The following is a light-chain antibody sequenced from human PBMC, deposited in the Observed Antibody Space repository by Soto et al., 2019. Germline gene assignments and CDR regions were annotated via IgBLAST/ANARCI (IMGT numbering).Light chain of an antibody. CDR3: QQFGSLPYT. Sequence: ELVLTQSPGTLSLSPGERATLSCRASQSVRSIHLAGYQQKPGQAPRRLIYAASTRATGIPDRVSGSVSGTDFTLTISRLEPEYFGVYYCQQFGSLPYTFGQGTKLEI. CDR2: AAS. CDR1: QSVRSIH. J-gene: IGKJ2*01. V-gene: IGKV3-20*01.